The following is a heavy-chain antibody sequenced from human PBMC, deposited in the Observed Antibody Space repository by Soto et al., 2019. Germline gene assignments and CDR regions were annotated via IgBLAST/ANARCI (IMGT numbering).Heavy chain of an antibody. V-gene: IGHV3-23*01. J-gene: IGHJ4*02. CDR3: AKDGGYYYDSSGYNPHFDY. CDR2: ISGSGGST. D-gene: IGHD3-22*01. Sequence: GGSLRLSCAASGFTFSSYAMSWVRQAPGKGLEWVSAISGSGGSTYYTDSVKGRFTISRDNSKNTLYLQMNSLGAEDTAVYYCAKDGGYYYDSSGYNPHFDYWGQGTLVTVSS. CDR1: GFTFSSYA.